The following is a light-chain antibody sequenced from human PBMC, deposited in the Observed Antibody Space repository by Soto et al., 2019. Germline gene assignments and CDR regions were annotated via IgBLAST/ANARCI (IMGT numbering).Light chain of an antibody. V-gene: IGKV2-28*01. CDR1: RTLLNSNGYNY. CDR2: LGS. J-gene: IGKJ2*02. CDR3: MQALQSPRT. Sequence: DVVMTQSPLSLPVTPGEPASISCRSSRTLLNSNGYNYLDWYLQRPGQSPQLLIFLGSNRASGVPDRFSGSGSGTDFTLKISRVVAEDVGVYYCMQALQSPRTFGQGTKLEIK.